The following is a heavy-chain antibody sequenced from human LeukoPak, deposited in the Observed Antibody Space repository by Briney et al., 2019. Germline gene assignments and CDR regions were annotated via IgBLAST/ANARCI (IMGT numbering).Heavy chain of an antibody. Sequence: ASVKVSCKASGYTFTVFYMHWVRQAPGQGLEGMGGIIPIFGTANSAQKFQGRVTITADKSTSTAFMELSSLRSEDTAVYYCTCGNTAPPYYYYMDVWGKGTTVTVSS. J-gene: IGHJ6*03. CDR1: GYTFTVFY. CDR2: IIPIFGTA. V-gene: IGHV1-69*06. CDR3: TCGNTAPPYYYYMDV. D-gene: IGHD1-26*01.